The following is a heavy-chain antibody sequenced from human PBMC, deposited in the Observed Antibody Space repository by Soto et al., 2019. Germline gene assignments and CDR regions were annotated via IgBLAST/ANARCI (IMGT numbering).Heavy chain of an antibody. J-gene: IGHJ4*02. V-gene: IGHV5-51*01. CDR2: IYPGDSDT. D-gene: IGHD4-4*01. CDR3: ARLIYSVEEGPFDY. CDR1: GYSLTSYW. Sequence: PGESLKISCKGSGYSLTSYWIGWVRQMPGKGLEWMGIIYPGDSDTRYSPSFQGQVTISADKSISTAYLQWSSLKASDTAIYYCARLIYSVEEGPFDYWGQGTVVTVSS.